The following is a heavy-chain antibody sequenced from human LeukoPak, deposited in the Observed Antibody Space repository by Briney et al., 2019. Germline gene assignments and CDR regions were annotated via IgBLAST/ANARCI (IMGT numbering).Heavy chain of an antibody. V-gene: IGHV4-34*09. Sequence: SETLSLTCAVSGGSFSGFYWSWIRQPPGKGLEWIGEMHHSGATSYKPSLKSRVTISVDTSKNQFSLKLSSVTAADTAVYYCARDGAAAGRIPFDYWGQGTLVTVSS. CDR2: MHHSGAT. CDR1: GGSFSGFY. J-gene: IGHJ4*02. D-gene: IGHD6-13*01. CDR3: ARDGAAAGRIPFDY.